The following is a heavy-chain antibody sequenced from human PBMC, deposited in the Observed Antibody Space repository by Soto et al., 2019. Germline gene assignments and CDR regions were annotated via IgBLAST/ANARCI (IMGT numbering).Heavy chain of an antibody. CDR1: GGTFSSYA. CDR3: ARGGLVVVAATLPYYFDY. Sequence: QVQLVQSGAEVKKPGSSEKVSCKASGGTFSSYAISWVRQAPGQGLEWMGGIIPIFGTANYAQKFQGRVTITADESTSTAYMGLSSLRSEDTAVYYCARGGLVVVAATLPYYFDYWGQGTLVTVSS. CDR2: IIPIFGTA. V-gene: IGHV1-69*01. J-gene: IGHJ4*02. D-gene: IGHD2-15*01.